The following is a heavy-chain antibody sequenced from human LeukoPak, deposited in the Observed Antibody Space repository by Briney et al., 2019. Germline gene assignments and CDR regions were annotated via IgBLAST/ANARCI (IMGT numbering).Heavy chain of an antibody. V-gene: IGHV4-38-2*02. J-gene: IGHJ6*03. Sequence: SETLSLTCTVSGYSISSGYYWGWIRQPPGKGLEWIGSIYHSGSTYYNPSLKSRVTISVDTSKNQFSLKLSSVTAADTAVYFCARGRVSSSTCYSTYYYFFYMDFWGKGTTVTVSS. CDR3: ARGRVSSSTCYSTYYYFFYMDF. D-gene: IGHD4-11*01. CDR2: IYHSGST. CDR1: GYSISSGYY.